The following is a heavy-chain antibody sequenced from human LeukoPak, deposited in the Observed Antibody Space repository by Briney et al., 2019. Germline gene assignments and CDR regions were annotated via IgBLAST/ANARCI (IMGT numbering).Heavy chain of an antibody. CDR2: INHSGST. V-gene: IGHV4-34*01. D-gene: IGHD6-19*01. Sequence: SETLSLTCAVYGGSFSGYYWSWIRQPPGKGLEWIGEINHSGSTNYNPSLKSRVTISVDTSKNQFSLKLSSVTAADTAVYYCARVRAVTGITYYYYYMDVWGKGTTVTVSS. J-gene: IGHJ6*03. CDR3: ARVRAVTGITYYYYYMDV. CDR1: GGSFSGYY.